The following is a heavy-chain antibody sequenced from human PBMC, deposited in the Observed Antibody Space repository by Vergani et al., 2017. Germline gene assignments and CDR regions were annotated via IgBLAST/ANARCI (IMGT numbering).Heavy chain of an antibody. Sequence: QVQLQESGPGLVKPSQTLSLTCTVSGGSISSGDYYWSWIRQPPGKGLEWIGYIYYSGSTYYNPSLKSRVTISVDTSKNQFSLKLSSVTAADTAVYYCARASFGSGWYGSGSLWWFDPWGQGTLVTVSS. CDR1: GGSISSGDYY. D-gene: IGHD6-13*01. V-gene: IGHV4-30-4*01. J-gene: IGHJ5*02. CDR3: ARASFGSGWYGSGSLWWFDP. CDR2: IYYSGST.